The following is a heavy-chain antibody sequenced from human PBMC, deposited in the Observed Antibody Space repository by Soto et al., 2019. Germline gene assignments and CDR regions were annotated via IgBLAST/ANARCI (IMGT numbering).Heavy chain of an antibody. CDR1: GFTFSSYS. Sequence: GGSLRLSCAASGFTFSSYSMNWVRQAPGKGLEWVSSISSSSSYIYYADSVKGRFTISRDNAKNSLYLQMNSLRAEDTAVYYCARDRHYDSSGYESFDYWGQGTLVTVSS. CDR3: ARDRHYDSSGYESFDY. CDR2: ISSSSSYI. D-gene: IGHD3-22*01. J-gene: IGHJ4*02. V-gene: IGHV3-21*01.